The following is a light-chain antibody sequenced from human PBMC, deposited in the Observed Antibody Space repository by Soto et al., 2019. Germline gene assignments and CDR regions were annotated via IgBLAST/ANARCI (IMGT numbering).Light chain of an antibody. CDR1: QSVSSNY. CDR3: QQSGNSPAT. Sequence: VWKQWPGTRTLYAGESATLSCSASQSVSSNYVAWYQQKPGQAPRLLVYGASSRAIGIPDRFSGSGSGRDFTLTLTRLAPEGFAVYSSQQSGNSPATFGPGTKVEI. J-gene: IGKJ3*01. V-gene: IGKV3-20*01. CDR2: GAS.